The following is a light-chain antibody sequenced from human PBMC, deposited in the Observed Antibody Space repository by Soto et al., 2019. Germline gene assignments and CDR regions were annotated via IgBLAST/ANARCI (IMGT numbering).Light chain of an antibody. V-gene: IGLV1-40*01. Sequence: QSVLTHPPSVSGAPGQRVTISCTGRKSNIGAGFAVHWYQHIPGAAPRLLIYDNTDRPSGVPDRFSASTSGTSASLTISGLQAEDEGDYYCESYDRRLTGSYVFGTGTKVTV. CDR3: ESYDRRLTGSYV. J-gene: IGLJ1*01. CDR2: DNT. CDR1: KSNIGAGFA.